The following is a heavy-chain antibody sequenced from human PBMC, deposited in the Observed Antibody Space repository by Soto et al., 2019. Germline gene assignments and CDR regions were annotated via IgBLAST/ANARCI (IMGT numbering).Heavy chain of an antibody. Sequence: PGGSLRLSCVVPGSIFIGYGMHWVRQAPGKGLEWVAVIWHDGSEIYYADSVKGRFTISRDNSKNTLYLQMNSLRAEDTAVYYCAKSRAVVVVAAIVYWGQGTLVTVSS. V-gene: IGHV3-33*06. J-gene: IGHJ4*02. CDR1: GSIFIGYG. CDR2: IWHDGSEI. D-gene: IGHD2-15*01. CDR3: AKSRAVVVVAAIVY.